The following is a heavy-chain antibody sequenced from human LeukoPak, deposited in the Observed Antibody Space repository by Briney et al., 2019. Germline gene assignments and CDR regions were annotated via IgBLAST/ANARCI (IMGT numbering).Heavy chain of an antibody. V-gene: IGHV3-30*04. D-gene: IGHD6-13*01. CDR3: ARSQLQLAHFDH. CDR1: GFTFSSYA. J-gene: IGHJ4*02. CDR2: ISYDGSNK. Sequence: GRSLRLPCAASGFTFSSYAMHWVRQAPGKGLEWVAVISYDGSNKYYADSVKGRFTISRDNSKNTLYLQMNSLRAEDTAVYYCARSQLQLAHFDHWGQGALVTVSS.